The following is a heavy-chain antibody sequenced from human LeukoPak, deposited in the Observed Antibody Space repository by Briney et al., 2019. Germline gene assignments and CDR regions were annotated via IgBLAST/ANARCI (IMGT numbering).Heavy chain of an antibody. CDR2: IYSRGST. Sequence: SETLSLTCPVSGGSISFYDSSWIRQPPGKGLEWIGHIYSRGSTNYNPSLKSRVTISVDTSKNQFSLKVRSVTAADTAVYYCARGGVQLPPYYFDYWGQGTLVTVSS. CDR1: GGSISFYD. D-gene: IGHD5-18*01. J-gene: IGHJ4*02. V-gene: IGHV4-59*01. CDR3: ARGGVQLPPYYFDY.